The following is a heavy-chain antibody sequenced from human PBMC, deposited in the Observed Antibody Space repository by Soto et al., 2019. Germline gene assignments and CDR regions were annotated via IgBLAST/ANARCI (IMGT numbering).Heavy chain of an antibody. J-gene: IGHJ2*01. D-gene: IGHD3-22*01. V-gene: IGHV3-48*01. CDR1: GFPFRRYS. CDR3: AVGIVVARGYFDL. Sequence: QLVESGGGLVLPGGSLRLSCEASGFPFRRYSMNWVLQSPGKGLEWISYIDHSSSSIHDADSVKGRFTISRDNAKNSLFLQMNSLKVEDTAVYHCAVGIVVARGYFDLWGRGPLVTVSS. CDR2: IDHSSSSI.